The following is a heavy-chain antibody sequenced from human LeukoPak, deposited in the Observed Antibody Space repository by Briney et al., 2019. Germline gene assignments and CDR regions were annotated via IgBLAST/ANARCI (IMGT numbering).Heavy chain of an antibody. CDR3: ARDRRDGYFFWYFDL. CDR2: IYYSGST. J-gene: IGHJ2*01. V-gene: IGHV4-39*02. CDR1: GGSISSSSYY. Sequence: SETLSLTCTVSGGSISSSSYYWGWIRQPPGKGLEWIGSIYYSGSTYYNPSLKSRVTISVDTSKNQFSLKLSSVTAADTAVYYCARDRRDGYFFWYFDLWGRGTLVTVSS. D-gene: IGHD5-24*01.